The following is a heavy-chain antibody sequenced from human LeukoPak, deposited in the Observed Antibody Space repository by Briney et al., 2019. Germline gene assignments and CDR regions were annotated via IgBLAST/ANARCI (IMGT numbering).Heavy chain of an antibody. CDR2: LNQDGSEK. CDR3: ARDPHTWYLDY. Sequence: PGGSLRLSCVASGFTFSSYWMIWVRQAPGKGLEWVANLNQDGSEKYYVDSVKGRFTISRDNAKNSLYLQMNSLRAEDTAVYYCARDPHTWYLDYWGQGTLVTVSS. CDR1: GFTFSSYW. J-gene: IGHJ4*02. V-gene: IGHV3-7*01. D-gene: IGHD2-2*02.